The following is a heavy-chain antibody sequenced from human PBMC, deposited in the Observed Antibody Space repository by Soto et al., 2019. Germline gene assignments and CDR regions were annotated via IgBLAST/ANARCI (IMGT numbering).Heavy chain of an antibody. CDR2: IIPALGTA. CDR3: AGPDFGDYWYFDI. Sequence: QDQLVQSGAEVKKPGSSVKVSCKASGGTFSSHTFSWVRQAPGQGLEWMGRIIPALGTATYAQKFQGRVTITADESATTVYMELNSLRSEDKAVYYCAGPDFGDYWYFDIWGRGTLVTVCS. J-gene: IGHJ2*01. CDR1: GGTFSSHT. V-gene: IGHV1-69*08. D-gene: IGHD4-17*01.